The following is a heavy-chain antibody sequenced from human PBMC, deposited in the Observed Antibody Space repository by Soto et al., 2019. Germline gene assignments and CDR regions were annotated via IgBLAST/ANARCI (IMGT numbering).Heavy chain of an antibody. J-gene: IGHJ4*02. CDR1: GFTFSSFA. Sequence: EVQLLESGGGLVQPGGSLRLPCVASGFTFSSFAMTWVRQAPGKGLEWVSAISGSSSHTYYADSVKGRFTISRDNSKNTVYLQMNRLRAEDTAVYYCAKATYSSGWRYYFDYWGQGTLVTVSS. CDR2: ISGSSSHT. D-gene: IGHD6-19*01. CDR3: AKATYSSGWRYYFDY. V-gene: IGHV3-23*01.